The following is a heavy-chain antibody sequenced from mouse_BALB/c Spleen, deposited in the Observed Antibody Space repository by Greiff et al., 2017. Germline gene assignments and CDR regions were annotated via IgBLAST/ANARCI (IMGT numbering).Heavy chain of an antibody. J-gene: IGHJ4*01. Sequence: LVKTGASVKISCKASGYSFTGYYMHWVKQSHGKSLEWIGYISCYNGATSYNQKFKGKATFTVDTSSSTAYMQFNSLTSEDSAVYYCARSYYVPYAMDYWGQGTSVTVSS. V-gene: IGHV1S34*01. D-gene: IGHD1-1*01. CDR2: ISCYNGAT. CDR1: GYSFTGYY. CDR3: ARSYYVPYAMDY.